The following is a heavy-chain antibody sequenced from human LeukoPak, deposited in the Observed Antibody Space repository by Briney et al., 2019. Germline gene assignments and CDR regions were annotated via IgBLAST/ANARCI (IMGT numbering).Heavy chain of an antibody. CDR2: IYYSGST. V-gene: IGHV4-39*01. Sequence: PSETLSLTCTVSGGSISSTSYYWGWIRQPPGKGLEWIGSIYYSGSTYYNPSLKSRVTISVDTSGNQFSLKLSSVTAADTAVYYCARRGPMRQPNWFDPWGQGTLVTVSS. CDR1: GGSISSTSYY. CDR3: ARRGPMRQPNWFDP. J-gene: IGHJ5*02. D-gene: IGHD3-22*01.